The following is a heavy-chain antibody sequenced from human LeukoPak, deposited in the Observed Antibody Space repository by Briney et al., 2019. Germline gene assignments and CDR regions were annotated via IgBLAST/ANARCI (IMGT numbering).Heavy chain of an antibody. CDR1: GFTFNSYG. D-gene: IGHD4-17*01. V-gene: IGHV3-33*01. CDR3: ARARTTRGFDY. J-gene: IGHJ4*02. CDR2: IWYDGSNK. Sequence: GGSLRLSCAASGFTFNSYGIHWVRQAPGKGLEWVAFIWYDGSNKYYADSVKGRFTISRDNSKNTLYLQMNSLRAEDTAVYYCARARTTRGFDYWGQGTLVTVSS.